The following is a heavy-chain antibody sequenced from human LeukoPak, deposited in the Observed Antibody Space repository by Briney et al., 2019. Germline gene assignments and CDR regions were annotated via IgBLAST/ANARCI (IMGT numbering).Heavy chain of an antibody. D-gene: IGHD3-3*01. CDR2: IPYDGSNK. CDR1: GFTFSSYA. V-gene: IGHV3-30*04. Sequence: GGSLRLSCAASGFTFSSYAMHWVRQAPGKGLEWVAVIPYDGSNKYYADSVKGRFTISRDNSKNTLYLQMNSLRAEDTAVYYCAKDGGTYYDFWSGYYYYGMDVWGQGTTVTVSS. CDR3: AKDGGTYYDFWSGYYYYGMDV. J-gene: IGHJ6*02.